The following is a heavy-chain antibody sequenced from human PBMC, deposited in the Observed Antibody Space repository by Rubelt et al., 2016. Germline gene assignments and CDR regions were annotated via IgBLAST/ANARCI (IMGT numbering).Heavy chain of an antibody. CDR2: INPSVGST. D-gene: IGHD3-22*01. CDR3: ARANSGSGYFGIDY. CDR1: GYTFTSYY. J-gene: IGHJ4*02. V-gene: IGHV1-46*01. Sequence: QVQLVQSGAEVKKPGASVKVSCKASGYTFTSYYMHWVRQAPGQGLEWMGIINPSVGSTGNAKKFQGRSTMTRDTSTSTVYMELSSLRSEDTAVYYCARANSGSGYFGIDYWGQGTLVTVSS.